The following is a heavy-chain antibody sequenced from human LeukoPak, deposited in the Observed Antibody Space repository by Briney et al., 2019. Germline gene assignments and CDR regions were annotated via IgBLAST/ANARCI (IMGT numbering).Heavy chain of an antibody. CDR2: ISGSGGST. V-gene: IGHV3-23*01. J-gene: IGHJ1*01. D-gene: IGHD6-13*01. CDR3: AKVPYSSSWYEYFQH. CDR1: GVTFSGDA. Sequence: GGSLRLSSAAPGVTFSGDAMSSGRHAPGGGVEWGSAISGSGGSTYYADSVKGRFTISRDNSKNTLYLQMNSLRAEDTAVYYCAKVPYSSSWYEYFQHWGQGTLVTVSS.